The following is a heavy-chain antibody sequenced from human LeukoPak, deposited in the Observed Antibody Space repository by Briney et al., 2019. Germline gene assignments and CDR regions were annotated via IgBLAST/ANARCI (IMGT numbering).Heavy chain of an antibody. CDR1: GYTLTELS. CDR3: ATELRNGSGSYNYYYYYGMDV. V-gene: IGHV1-24*01. CDR2: CAPEDGET. D-gene: IGHD3-10*01. J-gene: IGHJ6*02. Sequence: GASMKVSCKVPGYTLTELSMRWVRQAPGKGLEWMGWCAPEDGETIYAQKFQGRVTMTEDTSTDTAYMELSSLRSEDTAVYYCATELRNGSGSYNYYYYYGMDVWGQGTTVTVSS.